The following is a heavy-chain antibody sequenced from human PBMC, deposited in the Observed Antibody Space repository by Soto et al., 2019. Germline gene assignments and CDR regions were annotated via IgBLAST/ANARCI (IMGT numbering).Heavy chain of an antibody. V-gene: IGHV4-39*01. D-gene: IGHD4-4*01. CDR1: GGSISSSGYY. Sequence: PSETLSLTCTVSGGSISSSGYYWGWIRQSPGKGLEWIANIYYSGSSYYNPSLKSRVIISEHSSKDQFSLKLSSVTAADTAVYYCATIGDVTFHYWGQGTPVTVSS. J-gene: IGHJ4*02. CDR2: IYYSGSS. CDR3: ATIGDVTFHY.